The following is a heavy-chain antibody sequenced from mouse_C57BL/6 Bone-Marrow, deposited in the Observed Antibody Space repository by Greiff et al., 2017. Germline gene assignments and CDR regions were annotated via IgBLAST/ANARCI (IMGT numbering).Heavy chain of an antibody. Sequence: VQLKESGAELARPGASVTLSCKASGYTFTSYGISWVKQRTGQGLEWIGEIYPRSGNTYYNEKFKGKATLTADKSSSTAYMELRSLTSEDSAVYFCARKGAKFITTVALDYWGQGTTLTVSS. V-gene: IGHV1-81*01. CDR2: IYPRSGNT. CDR3: ARKGAKFITTVALDY. D-gene: IGHD1-1*01. J-gene: IGHJ2*01. CDR1: GYTFTSYG.